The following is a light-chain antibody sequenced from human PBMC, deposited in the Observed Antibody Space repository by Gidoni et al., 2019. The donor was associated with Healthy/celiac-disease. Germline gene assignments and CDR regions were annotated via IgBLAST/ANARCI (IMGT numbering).Light chain of an antibody. CDR3: QQYNNRPKT. CDR2: GAS. V-gene: IGKV3-15*01. Sequence: EIVITHSPATLSVSPGATATLFCRASKKVSSNLAWYQQKPGQAPRHLIYGASTRATGIPARFSGSGSGTEYTLTISSLQSEDYAVYYCQQYNNRPKTFGQGTKLEIK. CDR1: KKVSSN. J-gene: IGKJ2*01.